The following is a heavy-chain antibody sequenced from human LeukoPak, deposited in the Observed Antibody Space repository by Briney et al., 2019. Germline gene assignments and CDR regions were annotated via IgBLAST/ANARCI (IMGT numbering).Heavy chain of an antibody. V-gene: IGHV4-59*01. Sequence: SETLSLTCTVSGVSISSYYWSWIRQPPGKGLEWIGYIYYSGSTNYNPSLKSRVTISVDTSKNQFSLKLSSVTAADTAVYYCASRSYYYDSSGYQSDDAFDIWGQGTMVTVSS. D-gene: IGHD3-22*01. CDR3: ASRSYYYDSSGYQSDDAFDI. CDR2: IYYSGST. J-gene: IGHJ3*02. CDR1: GVSISSYY.